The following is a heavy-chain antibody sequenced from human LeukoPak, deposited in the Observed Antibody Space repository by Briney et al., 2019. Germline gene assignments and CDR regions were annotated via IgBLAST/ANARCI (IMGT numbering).Heavy chain of an antibody. CDR1: GFTFSSYS. V-gene: IGHV3-21*01. Sequence: GGSLRPSCAASGFTFSSYSMNWVRQAPGKGLEWVSSISSSSSYIYYADSVKGRFTISRDNAKNSLYLQMNSLRAEDTAVYYCARVRGGFLECPDYWGQGTLVTVSS. J-gene: IGHJ4*02. D-gene: IGHD3-3*01. CDR3: ARVRGGFLECPDY. CDR2: ISSSSSYI.